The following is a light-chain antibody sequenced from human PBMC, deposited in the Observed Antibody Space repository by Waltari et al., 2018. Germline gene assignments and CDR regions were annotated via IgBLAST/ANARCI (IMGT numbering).Light chain of an antibody. J-gene: IGLJ1*01. CDR2: SDN. CDR1: SLRNYY. V-gene: IGLV3-19*01. CDR3: HSRDSSSTHVGI. Sequence: SSELTQDPAVSVALGQTVRITCQGASLRNYYASWYRKKPGQAPAVVIYSDNNRPSGVPDLFSGSSSGDTASLTITGAQAEDEADYYCHSRDSSSTHVGIFGTGTQVSVL.